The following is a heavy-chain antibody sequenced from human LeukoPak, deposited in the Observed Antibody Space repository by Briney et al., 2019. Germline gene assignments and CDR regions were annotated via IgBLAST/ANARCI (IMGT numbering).Heavy chain of an antibody. Sequence: SGGSLRLSCAASGFTFSSYAMNWVRQAPGKGLEWVSTISGSGDSTYYADSVKGRFTISRDNSKNTLYLQMNSLRAEDTAVYYCARDRGYSCGYWGQGTQVTVSS. CDR3: ARDRGYSCGY. D-gene: IGHD5-18*01. V-gene: IGHV3-23*01. CDR1: GFTFSSYA. J-gene: IGHJ4*02. CDR2: ISGSGDST.